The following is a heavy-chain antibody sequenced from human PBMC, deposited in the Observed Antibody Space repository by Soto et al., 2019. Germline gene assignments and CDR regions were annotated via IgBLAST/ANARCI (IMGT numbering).Heavy chain of an antibody. CDR1: GGTFSSYA. D-gene: IGHD2-2*01. CDR2: IIPIFGTA. CDR3: AKGNPYCSSTSCSPAVFDY. J-gene: IGHJ4*02. V-gene: IGHV1-69*13. Sequence: SVKVSCKASGGTFSSYAISWVRQAPGQGLEWMGGIIPIFGTANYAQKLQGRVTITADESTSTAYMELSSLRSEDTAVYYCAKGNPYCSSTSCSPAVFDYWGQGTLVTVSS.